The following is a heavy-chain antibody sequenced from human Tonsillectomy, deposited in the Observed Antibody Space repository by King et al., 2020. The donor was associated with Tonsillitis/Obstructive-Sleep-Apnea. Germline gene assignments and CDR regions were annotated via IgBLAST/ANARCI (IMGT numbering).Heavy chain of an antibody. CDR2: IYYSGST. D-gene: IGHD3-3*01. Sequence: QLQESGPGLVKPSETLSLTCTVSGGSISSYYWSWIRQPPGKGLEWIGYIYYSGSTNYNPSLKSRVTISVDTSKNQFSLKLSSVTAADTAVYYCARARKYDFWSGYYSRDNWFDPWGQGTLVTVSS. J-gene: IGHJ5*02. CDR3: ARARKYDFWSGYYSRDNWFDP. CDR1: GGSISSYY. V-gene: IGHV4-59*01.